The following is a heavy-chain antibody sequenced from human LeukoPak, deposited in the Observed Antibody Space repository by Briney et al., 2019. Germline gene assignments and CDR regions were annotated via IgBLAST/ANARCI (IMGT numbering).Heavy chain of an antibody. CDR3: ARGWRYYGSGSYYAY. J-gene: IGHJ4*02. CDR1: GGSVSSGSYY. CDR2: IYYSGST. D-gene: IGHD3-10*01. V-gene: IGHV4-61*01. Sequence: QPSETLSLTCTVSGGSVSSGSYYWSWIRQPPGKGLEWIGYIYYSGSTNYNPSLKSRVTISVDTSKNQFSLKLSSVTAADTAVYYCARGWRYYGSGSYYAYWGQGTLVTVSS.